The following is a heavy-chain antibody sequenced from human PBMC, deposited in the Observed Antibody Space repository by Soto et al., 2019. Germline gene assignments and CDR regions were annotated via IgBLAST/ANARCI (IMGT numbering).Heavy chain of an antibody. CDR2: LTQDGIEK. CDR1: GCTLRSYR. V-gene: IGHV3-7*01. Sequence: GSRMRSWGPSGCTLRSYRMSWVRQAPWKWLEWVANLTQDGIEKYYVDSVKGRFTISRDNAKNSLYLQMNSLRAEDTAVYYCARFGLPSLEWLFMKGRAFDIWGKGTMVTVTS. CDR3: ARFGLPSLEWLFMKGRAFDI. J-gene: IGHJ3*02. D-gene: IGHD3-3*01.